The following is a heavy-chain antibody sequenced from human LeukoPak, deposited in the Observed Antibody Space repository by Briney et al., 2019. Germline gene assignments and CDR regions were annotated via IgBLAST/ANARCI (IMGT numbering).Heavy chain of an antibody. Sequence: SETLSLTCTVPGGSFSSNSYYWGWIRQPPGRGLDWIGRISYSGSTSYNPSLKRRVTISVDTSKNHFSLRLSSVTAADTALYHCVKGRIWAAGIFDYWGQGTRVTVSS. D-gene: IGHD6-13*01. CDR3: VKGRIWAAGIFDY. V-gene: IGHV4-39*07. J-gene: IGHJ4*02. CDR2: ISYSGST. CDR1: GGSFSSNSYY.